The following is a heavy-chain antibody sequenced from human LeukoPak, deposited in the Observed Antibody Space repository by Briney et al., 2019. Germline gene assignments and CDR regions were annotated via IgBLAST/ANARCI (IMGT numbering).Heavy chain of an antibody. CDR3: ATLGRFYDILTGPFDP. V-gene: IGHV1-46*01. Sequence: ASVKVSCKASGYTFTSYYMHWVRQAPGQGLEWMGIINPSGGSTSYAQKFQGRVTMTRDTSTSTVYMELSSLRSEDTAVYYCATLGRFYDILTGPFDPWGQGTLVTVSA. J-gene: IGHJ5*02. CDR1: GYTFTSYY. D-gene: IGHD3-9*01. CDR2: INPSGGST.